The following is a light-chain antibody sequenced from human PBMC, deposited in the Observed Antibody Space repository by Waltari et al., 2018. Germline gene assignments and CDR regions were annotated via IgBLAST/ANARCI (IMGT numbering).Light chain of an antibody. Sequence: QSVLTQPPSVSGTPGQRVTISCSGTSSNIGVTSVTWYHQLPGAAPKLLIYKNDQWPSGVPDRFSGSRSGTSASLAISGLQSEDEADFYCATWDDTFNGPVFGGGTKLTVL. CDR3: ATWDDTFNGPV. V-gene: IGLV1-44*01. CDR2: KND. J-gene: IGLJ3*02. CDR1: SSNIGVTS.